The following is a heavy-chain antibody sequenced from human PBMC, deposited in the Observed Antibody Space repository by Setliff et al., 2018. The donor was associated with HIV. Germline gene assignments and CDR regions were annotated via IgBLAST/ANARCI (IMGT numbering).Heavy chain of an antibody. Sequence: TLSLTCSVSSDSLSSGSYYWSWIRLPAGKGLEWIGQIHTSGSTNYNPSLKSRLTISIDTSKNQFSLKLNSVTATDTAVYYCARRTFGSGRIDPWGQGTLVTVSS. CDR2: IHTSGST. D-gene: IGHD3-16*01. V-gene: IGHV4-61*09. J-gene: IGHJ5*02. CDR3: ARRTFGSGRIDP. CDR1: SDSLSSGSYY.